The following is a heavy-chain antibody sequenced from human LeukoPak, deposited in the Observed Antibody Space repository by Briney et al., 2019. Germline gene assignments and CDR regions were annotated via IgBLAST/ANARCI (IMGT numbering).Heavy chain of an antibody. V-gene: IGHV3-48*03. J-gene: IGHJ4*02. CDR2: ISYNGQRI. Sequence: PGGSLRLSCAASGFMFSTYEMNWVRQAPGKGLEWLSYISYNGQRIFYADSVKGRFTISRDNAKNSLYLQMNSLRAEDTAVYYCARDLYRIVVVPHYFDYWGQGTLVTVSS. D-gene: IGHD3-22*01. CDR1: GFMFSTYE. CDR3: ARDLYRIVVVPHYFDY.